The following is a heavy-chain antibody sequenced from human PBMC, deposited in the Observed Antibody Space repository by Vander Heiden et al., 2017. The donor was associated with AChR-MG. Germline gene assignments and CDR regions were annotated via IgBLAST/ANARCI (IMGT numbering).Heavy chain of an antibody. V-gene: IGHV3-23*01. J-gene: IGHJ6*02. D-gene: IGHD1-1*01. CDR2: MCGSGGST. CDR3: AKNRRERLDYYYCMDV. Sequence: EVQLLESGGGLVQPGGSLRLSCAASDFTFSSYAMSWVRQAPVKGLEWVSGMCGSGGSTYYADSVKGRFTISRDNSKNTLYLQMNSLRAEDTAVYYCAKNRRERLDYYYCMDVWGQGTTVTVSS. CDR1: DFTFSSYA.